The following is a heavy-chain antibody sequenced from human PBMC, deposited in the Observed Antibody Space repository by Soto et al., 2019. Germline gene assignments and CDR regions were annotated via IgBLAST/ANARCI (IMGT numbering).Heavy chain of an antibody. J-gene: IGHJ6*02. D-gene: IGHD3-10*01. Sequence: QVQLQESGPGLVKPSETLSLTCTVSGGSIGSYYWSWIRQPPGKGLEWIGYIYYSGSTNYNPSLMSRVTISVDTSKNQFSLKLSSVTAADTAVYYCARGDPLLWFGEKVYYGMDVWGQGTTVTVSS. CDR2: IYYSGST. CDR1: GGSIGSYY. CDR3: ARGDPLLWFGEKVYYGMDV. V-gene: IGHV4-59*01.